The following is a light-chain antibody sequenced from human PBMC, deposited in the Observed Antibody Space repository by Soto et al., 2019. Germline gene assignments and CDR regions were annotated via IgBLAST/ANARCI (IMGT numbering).Light chain of an antibody. CDR1: QSIHTS. CDR2: DST. V-gene: IGKV3-11*01. J-gene: IGKJ5*01. CDR3: QQRNVWPPIT. Sequence: VLTQSPATLCLSPGESATLACRASQSIHTSLAWYQQKPRQTPPLVVYDSTLRANGVPDRFGGSRSGTEFTLTINNLEPEDFALYYCQQRNVWPPITFGQGTRLEIK.